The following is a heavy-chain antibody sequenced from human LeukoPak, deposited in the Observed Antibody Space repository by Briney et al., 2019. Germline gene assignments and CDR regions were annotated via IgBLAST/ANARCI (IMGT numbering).Heavy chain of an antibody. Sequence: TSETLSLTCTVSGGSISSSSYYWGWIRQPPGKGLEWIGSIYYSGSTYYNPSLKSRVTISVDTSKSQFSLKLSSVTAADTAVYYCARSKSGMATIIDYWGQGTLVTVSS. V-gene: IGHV4-39*01. CDR2: IYYSGST. J-gene: IGHJ4*02. CDR3: ARSKSGMATIIDY. CDR1: GGSISSSSYY. D-gene: IGHD5-24*01.